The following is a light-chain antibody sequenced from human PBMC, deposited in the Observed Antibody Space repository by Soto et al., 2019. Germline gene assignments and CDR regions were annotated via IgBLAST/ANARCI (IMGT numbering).Light chain of an antibody. V-gene: IGKV3-11*01. J-gene: IGKJ5*01. CDR2: DAS. CDR1: QSVSSY. CDR3: QQRSNWRDT. Sequence: EIVLTQSPATLSLSPGERATLSCRASQSVSSYLAWYQQKPGQAPRLLIYDASNRATGIPARFSGSGSGTDFTLTISSLEPEDFAVYYCQQRSNWRDTFGQGTRLEI.